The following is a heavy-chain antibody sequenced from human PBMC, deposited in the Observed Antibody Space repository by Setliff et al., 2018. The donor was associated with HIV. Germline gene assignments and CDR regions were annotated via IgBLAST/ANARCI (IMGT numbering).Heavy chain of an antibody. CDR1: GGSIISSSYY. Sequence: SETLSLTCTVSGGSIISSSYYWGWIRQPPGKGLEWIGEINYSGSTKYNPSLKSRVTMSVDTSKNQFSLKLNSVTAADTAVYYCARYVAYDEDDFDIWGQGTMVTVSS. D-gene: IGHD3-16*01. V-gene: IGHV4-39*07. CDR3: ARYVAYDEDDFDI. CDR2: INYSGST. J-gene: IGHJ3*02.